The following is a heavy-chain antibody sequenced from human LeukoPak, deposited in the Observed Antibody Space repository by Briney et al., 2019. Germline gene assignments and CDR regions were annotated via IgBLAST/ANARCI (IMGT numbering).Heavy chain of an antibody. Sequence: PWGSLRLSYAASGFTVSSFYMSWVRQAPGKGLEWVSVIYSGGNTYYADSVKGRFTISRDNSKNTLYLQMNSLRAEDTAVYYCARRYCSGGSCYGYWGQGTLVTVSS. V-gene: IGHV3-53*01. CDR1: GFTVSSFY. J-gene: IGHJ4*02. CDR3: ARRYCSGGSCYGY. CDR2: IYSGGNT. D-gene: IGHD2-15*01.